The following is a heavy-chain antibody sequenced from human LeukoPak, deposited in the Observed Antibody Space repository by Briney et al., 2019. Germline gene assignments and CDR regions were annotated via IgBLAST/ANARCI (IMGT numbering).Heavy chain of an antibody. V-gene: IGHV4-59*01. CDR1: GGSISSYY. J-gene: IGHJ4*02. CDR3: ARAVDPRSSFGY. Sequence: SETLSLTCTVSGGSISSYYWSWIRQPPGMGLEWIGYIYYSGSTNYNPSLKSRVTISVDTSKNQFSLKLSSVTAADTAVYYCARAVDPRSSFGYWGQGTLVTVSS. D-gene: IGHD2/OR15-2a*01. CDR2: IYYSGST.